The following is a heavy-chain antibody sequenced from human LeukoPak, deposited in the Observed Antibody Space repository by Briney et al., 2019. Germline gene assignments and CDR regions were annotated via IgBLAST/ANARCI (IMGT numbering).Heavy chain of an antibody. D-gene: IGHD3-22*01. CDR2: INHSGST. J-gene: IGHJ6*02. Sequence: SETLSLTCAVYGGSFSGYYWSWIRQPPGKGLEWIGEINHSGSTNYNPSLKSRVTISVDTSKNQFSLKLSSVTAADTAVYYCARAPLEYYYDSSGYYSYYYYGMDVWGQGTTVTVSS. CDR3: ARAPLEYYYDSSGYYSYYYYGMDV. V-gene: IGHV4-34*01. CDR1: GGSFSGYY.